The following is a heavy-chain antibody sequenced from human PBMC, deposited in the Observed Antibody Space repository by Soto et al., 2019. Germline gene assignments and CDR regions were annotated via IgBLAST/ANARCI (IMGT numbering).Heavy chain of an antibody. Sequence: SETLSLTCTVSGGSITDGYYWTWIRQHPGKGLEWIGSISASGSTSYNPSLKSRLTVSVDKSKNQFSLNLRSVTAADTAVYYCARRDRSGFSYWLDTWGQGTLVTVSS. D-gene: IGHD3-22*01. CDR3: ARRDRSGFSYWLDT. CDR1: GGSITDGYY. CDR2: ISASGST. J-gene: IGHJ5*02. V-gene: IGHV4-31*03.